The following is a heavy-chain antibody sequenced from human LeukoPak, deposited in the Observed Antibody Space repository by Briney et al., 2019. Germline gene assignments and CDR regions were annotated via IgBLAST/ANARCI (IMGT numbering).Heavy chain of an antibody. CDR2: MNPNSGDT. Sequence: GASVKVSCKASGYTFTSYDINWVRQATGQGLEWMGWMNPNSGDTNYAQKFQGRVTMTRDTSISTAYMELSRLRADDTAVYYCARDGNFDYWGQGTLVTVPS. V-gene: IGHV1-2*02. CDR3: ARDGNFDY. J-gene: IGHJ4*02. D-gene: IGHD1-26*01. CDR1: GYTFTSYD.